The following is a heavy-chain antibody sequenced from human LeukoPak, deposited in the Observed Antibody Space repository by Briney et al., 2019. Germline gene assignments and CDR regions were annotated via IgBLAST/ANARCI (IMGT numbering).Heavy chain of an antibody. CDR1: GGSISSSNW. CDR2: INHSGST. D-gene: IGHD3/OR15-3a*01. V-gene: IGHV4-4*02. CDR3: ARQTGSGLFILP. J-gene: IGHJ4*02. Sequence: SETLSLTCAVSGGSISSSNWWSWVRQPPGKGLEWIGEINHSGSTNYNPSLKSRVTISVDTSKNQFSLKLSSVTAADTAVYYCARQTGSGLFILPGGQGTLVTVSS.